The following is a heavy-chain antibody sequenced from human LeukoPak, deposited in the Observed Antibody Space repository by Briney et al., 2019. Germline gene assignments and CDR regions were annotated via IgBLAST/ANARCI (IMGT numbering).Heavy chain of an antibody. CDR1: GASISSYY. CDR3: ASATQLAYYYGSGSLDY. D-gene: IGHD3-10*01. Sequence: PSETLSLTCTVSGASISSYYWSWIRQPAGKGLEWIGRIYTSGSTNYNPSLNSRVTMSVDTSKNQFSLKLSSVTAADTAVYYCASATQLAYYYGSGSLDYWGQGTLVTVSS. J-gene: IGHJ4*02. V-gene: IGHV4-4*07. CDR2: IYTSGST.